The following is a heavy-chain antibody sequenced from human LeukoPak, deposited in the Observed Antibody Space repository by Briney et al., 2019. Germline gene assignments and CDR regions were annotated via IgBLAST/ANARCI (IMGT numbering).Heavy chain of an antibody. CDR2: ISGSCGST. CDR3: AISGGYWAWAH. D-gene: IGHD1-26*01. Sequence: HPGGSLRLSCAASGFTFSSYAMSWVRQAPGKGLEWVSGISGSCGSTSYADSVKGRFTISRDNSKNTLYLQMNSLRAEDTAVYYCAISGGYWAWAHWGQGTLVTVSS. V-gene: IGHV3-23*01. J-gene: IGHJ4*02. CDR1: GFTFSSYA.